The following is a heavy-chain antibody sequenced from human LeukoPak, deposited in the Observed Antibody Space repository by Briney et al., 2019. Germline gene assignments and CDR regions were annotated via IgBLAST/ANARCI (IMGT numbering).Heavy chain of an antibody. CDR2: INHSGST. J-gene: IGHJ4*02. V-gene: IGHV4-34*01. Sequence: PSETLSFTCAVYGGSFSGYYWSWIRQPPGKGLEWIGEINHSGSTNYNPSLKSRVTISVDASKNQFSLKLSSVTAADTAVYYCARVVYDSSTYPKSYFDFWGQGTLVTVSS. CDR1: GGSFSGYY. D-gene: IGHD3-22*01. CDR3: ARVVYDSSTYPKSYFDF.